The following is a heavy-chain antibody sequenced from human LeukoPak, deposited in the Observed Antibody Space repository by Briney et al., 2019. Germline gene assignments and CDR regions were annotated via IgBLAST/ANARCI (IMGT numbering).Heavy chain of an antibody. J-gene: IGHJ4*02. CDR2: ISGSSSYI. CDR1: GFTFRSYS. V-gene: IGHV3-21*01. D-gene: IGHD2-15*01. Sequence: NPGGSLRLSCAASGFTFRSYSMNWVRQAPGKGLEWVSSISGSSSYIYYADSVKGRFTISRDNAKNSLYLQMNSLRAEDTAVYYCARVPGPYCSGGSCYSMSGNYWGQGTLVTVSS. CDR3: ARVPGPYCSGGSCYSMSGNY.